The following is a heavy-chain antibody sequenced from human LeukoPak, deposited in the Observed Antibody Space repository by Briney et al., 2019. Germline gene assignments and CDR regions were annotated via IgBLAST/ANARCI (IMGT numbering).Heavy chain of an antibody. CDR1: GGSFSGYY. V-gene: IGHV4-34*01. CDR2: INHSGST. D-gene: IGHD3-9*01. CDR3: ARDSPWYYDILTGYYPYPFDY. Sequence: TSETLSLTCAVYGGSFSGYYWSWIRQPPGKGLEWIGEINHSGSTNYNPSLKSRVTISVDTSKNQFSLKLSSVTAADTAVYYCARDSPWYYDILTGYYPYPFDYWGQGTLVTVSS. J-gene: IGHJ4*02.